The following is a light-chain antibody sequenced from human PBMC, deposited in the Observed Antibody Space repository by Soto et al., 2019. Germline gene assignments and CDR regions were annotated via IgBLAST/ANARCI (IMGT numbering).Light chain of an antibody. CDR3: QAWDSSTYVV. CDR1: KLGDKY. CDR2: QDS. J-gene: IGLJ2*01. Sequence: ELTQPPSVSVSPGQTASITCSGDKLGDKYACWYQQKPGQSPVLVIYQDSKRPSGIPERFSGSNSGNTATLTISGTQAMDEADYYCQAWDSSTYVVFGGGTKLTVL. V-gene: IGLV3-1*01.